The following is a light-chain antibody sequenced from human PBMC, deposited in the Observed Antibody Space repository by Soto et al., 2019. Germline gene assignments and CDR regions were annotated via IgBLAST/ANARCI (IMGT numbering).Light chain of an antibody. Sequence: DVVMTQSPLSLSVTLGQPASISCRSSQGLVYSDGNTFLNWFHQRPGQSPRRLIYQVSNRDSGVPDRFSGSGSGTDYTLTISRVEAEDVGIYYCVQGTHWPWTFGQGTKAEIK. CDR3: VQGTHWPWT. CDR1: QGLVYSDGNTF. CDR2: QVS. V-gene: IGKV2-30*01. J-gene: IGKJ1*01.